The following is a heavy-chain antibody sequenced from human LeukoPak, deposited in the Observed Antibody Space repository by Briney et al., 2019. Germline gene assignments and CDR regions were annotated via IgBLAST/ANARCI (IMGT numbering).Heavy chain of an antibody. CDR2: ISYDGSNK. J-gene: IGHJ4*02. CDR1: GFTFSSYG. D-gene: IGHD6-19*01. Sequence: GGSLRLSCAASGFTFSSYGMHWVRQAPGRGLEWVAVISYDGSNKYYADSVKGRFTISRDNSKNTLYLQMNSLRAEDTAVYYCARDPSSGWPGSYWGQGTLVTVSS. CDR3: ARDPSSGWPGSY. V-gene: IGHV3-30*03.